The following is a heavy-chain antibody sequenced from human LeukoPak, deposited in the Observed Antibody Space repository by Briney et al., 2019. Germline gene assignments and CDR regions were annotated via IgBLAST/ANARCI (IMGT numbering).Heavy chain of an antibody. CDR2: IYSGGDT. CDR1: GFIVSSKY. J-gene: IGHJ4*02. V-gene: IGHV3-66*01. Sequence: GGSLRLSCAASGFIVSSKYMTWVRQAPGKGLEWVSVIYSGGDTYYADSVKGRFTISRDNSKNTLYLQMNNLRVEDTAVYYCARDPGYTSSDYWGQGTLVTVSS. CDR3: ARDPGYTSSDY. D-gene: IGHD6-13*01.